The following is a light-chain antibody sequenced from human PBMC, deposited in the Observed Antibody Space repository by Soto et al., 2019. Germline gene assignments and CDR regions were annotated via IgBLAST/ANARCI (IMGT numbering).Light chain of an antibody. CDR2: GAS. J-gene: IGKJ2*01. CDR1: QSVLYNSNKKNH. Sequence: DFVMTQAPDSLAVSLGERATINCKSIQSVLYNSNKKNHLGWFQQKPGHPPRLLIYGASYRPSGVPNRFSGSGSGTDFTLTIGSLQAEDVAVYYCQQYYSIPFTFGQGTKVDIK. CDR3: QQYYSIPFT. V-gene: IGKV4-1*01.